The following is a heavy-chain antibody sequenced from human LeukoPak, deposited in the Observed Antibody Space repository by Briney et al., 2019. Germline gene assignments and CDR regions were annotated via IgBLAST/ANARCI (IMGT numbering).Heavy chain of an antibody. CDR3: AKDRWTEVDAFDI. CDR1: GGSISSSGYY. D-gene: IGHD1-1*01. Sequence: ETLSLTCTVSGGSISSSGYYWGWIRQPPGKGLEWVSAISGSGGSTYYADSVKGRFTISRDNSKNTLYLQMNSLRAEDTAVYYCAKDRWTEVDAFDIWGQGTMVTVSS. J-gene: IGHJ3*02. CDR2: ISGSGGST. V-gene: IGHV3-23*01.